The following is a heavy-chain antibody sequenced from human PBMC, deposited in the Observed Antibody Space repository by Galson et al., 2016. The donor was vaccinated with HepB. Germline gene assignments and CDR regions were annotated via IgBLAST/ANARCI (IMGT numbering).Heavy chain of an antibody. Sequence: SLRLSCAASGFTFSNYGMHWVRQAPGKGLEWVAVIWYDGSNEYYADSVKGRFTISRDKSKNTLYLQMNSLRAEDTAVYYCARDSTLNYWGQGTLVTVSS. CDR2: IWYDGSNE. J-gene: IGHJ4*02. V-gene: IGHV3-33*01. CDR1: GFTFSNYG. CDR3: ARDSTLNY.